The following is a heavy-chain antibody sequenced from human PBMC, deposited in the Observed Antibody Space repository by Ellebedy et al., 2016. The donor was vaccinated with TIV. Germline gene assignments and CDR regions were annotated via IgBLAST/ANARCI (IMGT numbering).Heavy chain of an antibody. CDR2: IYYSGST. Sequence: MPSETLSLTCTVSGGSISSSSYYWSWIRQPPGKGLEWIGYIYYSGSTNYNPSLKSRVTISVDTSKNQFSLKLSSVTAADTAVYYCARWVITGTTRWFDPWGQGTLVTVSS. CDR3: ARWVITGTTRWFDP. V-gene: IGHV4-61*05. D-gene: IGHD1-7*01. J-gene: IGHJ5*02. CDR1: GGSISSSSYY.